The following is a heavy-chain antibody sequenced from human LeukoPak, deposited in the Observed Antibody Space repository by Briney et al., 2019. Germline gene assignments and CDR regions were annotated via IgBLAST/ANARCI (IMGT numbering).Heavy chain of an antibody. CDR1: GFTFSSYE. Sequence: GGSLRLSCAASGFTFSSYEMNWVRQAPGKGLEWVSYISSSGSTIYYADSVKGRFTISRDNAKNSLYLQMNSLRAEDTAVYYCARALIYRVTDDYWGQGTLVTASS. V-gene: IGHV3-48*03. D-gene: IGHD3-3*01. J-gene: IGHJ4*02. CDR2: ISSSGSTI. CDR3: ARALIYRVTDDY.